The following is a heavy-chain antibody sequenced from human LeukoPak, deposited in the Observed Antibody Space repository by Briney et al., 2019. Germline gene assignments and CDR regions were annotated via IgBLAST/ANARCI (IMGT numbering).Heavy chain of an antibody. Sequence: ASVKVSCKASGYTFTSYGISWVRQAPGQGLEWMGWISPYSDRTNSIPKFQGRLTMTADTSTLTAYMELGSLRSDDTAVYYCAREGYDGDRTFDYWGQGTLVTVSS. J-gene: IGHJ4*02. CDR1: GYTFTSYG. V-gene: IGHV1-18*01. D-gene: IGHD5-12*01. CDR2: ISPYSDRT. CDR3: AREGYDGDRTFDY.